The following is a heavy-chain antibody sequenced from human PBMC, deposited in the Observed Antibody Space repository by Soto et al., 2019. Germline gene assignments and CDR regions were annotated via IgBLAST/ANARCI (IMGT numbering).Heavy chain of an antibody. CDR1: GFTFSNSW. CDR3: ARDNRGTFDY. CDR2: MNQDGSEK. Sequence: GGSLRLSCAASGFTFSNSWMTWVRQAPGKGLEWVANMNQDGSEKYYEDSVKGRFTISRDNAKNSLSLQMNSLRAEDTAVYFCARDNRGTFDYWGQGTLVTVSS. V-gene: IGHV3-7*03. J-gene: IGHJ4*02. D-gene: IGHD7-27*01.